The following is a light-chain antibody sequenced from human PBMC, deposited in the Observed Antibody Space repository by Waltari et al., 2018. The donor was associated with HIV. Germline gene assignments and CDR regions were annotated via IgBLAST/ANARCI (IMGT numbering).Light chain of an antibody. CDR2: DAS. Sequence: PGERATLSCRASQSVGNSLAWYQQKPGQTPRLLIYDASNRASGIPARFSGSGSGTDFTLTISSLEPGDFAVYYCQQRTDWLLTFGGGTNLEIK. CDR3: QQRTDWLLT. J-gene: IGKJ4*01. V-gene: IGKV3-11*01. CDR1: QSVGNS.